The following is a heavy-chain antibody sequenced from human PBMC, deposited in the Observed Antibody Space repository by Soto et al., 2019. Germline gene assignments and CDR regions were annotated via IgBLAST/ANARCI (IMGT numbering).Heavy chain of an antibody. CDR3: ASKKQWLAFDL. D-gene: IGHD6-19*01. J-gene: IGHJ2*01. V-gene: IGHV3-23*01. Sequence: EVQLLESGGGLVQPGGSLRLSCAASGFAFSNYAVSWVRQAPGKGLEWVSAISHTAGTTYYADSVKGRFTISRDNSKNTLYLQMNNLRPDDTAVYYCASKKQWLAFDLWGRGTLVTVS. CDR1: GFAFSNYA. CDR2: ISHTAGTT.